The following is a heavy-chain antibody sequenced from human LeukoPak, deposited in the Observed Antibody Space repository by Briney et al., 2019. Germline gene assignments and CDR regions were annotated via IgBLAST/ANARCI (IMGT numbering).Heavy chain of an antibody. CDR2: IDPNSGGT. CDR3: AREALLYDYALGY. V-gene: IGHV1-2*06. D-gene: IGHD3-16*01. CDR1: GYTFTSYY. J-gene: IGHJ4*02. Sequence: GASVKASCKASGYTFTSYYMHWVRQAPGQGLEWMGRIDPNSGGTNYAQKFQGRVTMTGDTSISTAYMELSRLRSDDTAVYYCAREALLYDYALGYWGQGTLVTVSS.